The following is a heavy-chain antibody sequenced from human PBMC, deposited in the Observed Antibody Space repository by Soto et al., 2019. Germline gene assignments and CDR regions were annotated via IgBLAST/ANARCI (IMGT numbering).Heavy chain of an antibody. Sequence: QVQVVQSGAEVKKPGASVKVSCRTSGYSFINYGITWVRQAPGQGLEWMGWINTYTGDTNYAQRFQDRVPLTTDTSTSSAYMELRGLRSEDTAVYYCARDQRQQHVFDFWGQGTLVTVSS. CDR1: GYSFINYG. CDR2: INTYTGDT. J-gene: IGHJ4*02. V-gene: IGHV1-18*01. CDR3: ARDQRQQHVFDF. D-gene: IGHD6-13*01.